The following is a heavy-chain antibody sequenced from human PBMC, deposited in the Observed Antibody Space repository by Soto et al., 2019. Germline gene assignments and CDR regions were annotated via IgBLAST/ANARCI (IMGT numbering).Heavy chain of an antibody. J-gene: IGHJ5*02. Sequence: SETLFLPCTVSGGSISSSSYYWGWIRQPPGQGLAWIGSSYYSGSTYYNPSLKRRVTRSVDTSKTQFSLKLSSVTAADTAVYYCARGRNWFEPWGQGTLVTVAS. CDR3: ARGRNWFEP. V-gene: IGHV4-39*01. CDR1: GGSISSSSYY. CDR2: SYYSGST.